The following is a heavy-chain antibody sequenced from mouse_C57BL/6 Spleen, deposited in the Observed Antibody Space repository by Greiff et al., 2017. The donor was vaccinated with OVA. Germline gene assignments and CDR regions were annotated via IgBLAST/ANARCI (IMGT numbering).Heavy chain of an antibody. V-gene: IGHV1-39*01. J-gene: IGHJ4*01. CDR3: ARAITTVVAMDYAMDY. CDR2: INPNYGTT. CDR1: GYSFTDYN. Sequence: VHVKQSGPELVKPGASVKISCKASGYSFTDYNMNWVKQSNGKSLEWIGVINPNYGTTSYNQKFKGKATLTVDQSSSTAYMQLNSLTSEDSAVYYCARAITTVVAMDYAMDYWGQGTSVTVSS. D-gene: IGHD1-1*01.